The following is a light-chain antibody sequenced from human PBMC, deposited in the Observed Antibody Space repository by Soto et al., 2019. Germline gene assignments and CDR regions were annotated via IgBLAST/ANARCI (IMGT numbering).Light chain of an antibody. J-gene: IGKJ4*01. CDR2: NAS. Sequence: EIVLAQSPATLSLSPGERATLSCRASQSVGNFLAWYQHRPGQAPRLLILNASTRATGIPPRFSGSGSGTDFTLTISRLEPEDFAVYYCQQRGNWPLTFGGGTKVEIK. CDR1: QSVGNF. CDR3: QQRGNWPLT. V-gene: IGKV3-11*01.